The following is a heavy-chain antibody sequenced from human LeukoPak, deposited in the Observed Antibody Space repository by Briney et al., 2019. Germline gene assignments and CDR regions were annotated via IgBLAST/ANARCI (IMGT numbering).Heavy chain of an antibody. CDR3: ARAVIRGNWFDP. V-gene: IGHV1-69*04. CDR1: GGTFSSYA. CDR2: IIPILGIA. Sequence: SVKVSCKASGGTFSSYAISWVRPAPGQGLEWMGRIIPILGIANYARKFQGRVTITADKSTSTAYMELSSLRSEDTAVYYCARAVIRGNWFDPWGQGTLVTVSS. J-gene: IGHJ5*02. D-gene: IGHD2/OR15-2a*01.